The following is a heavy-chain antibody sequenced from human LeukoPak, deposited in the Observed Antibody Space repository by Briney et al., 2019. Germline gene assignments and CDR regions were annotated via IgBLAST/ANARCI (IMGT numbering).Heavy chain of an antibody. V-gene: IGHV3-7*01. CDR3: ARGGLRIAAAVDY. D-gene: IGHD6-13*01. CDR1: GFTFSNYW. Sequence: GGSLRLSCAASGFTFSNYWMSWVRQAPGKGLEWVANIKFDGSDKFYVDSVKGRFTISRDSAKNLLYLQMNSLRAEDTAVCYCARGGLRIAAAVDYWGQGTLVTVSS. CDR2: IKFDGSDK. J-gene: IGHJ4*02.